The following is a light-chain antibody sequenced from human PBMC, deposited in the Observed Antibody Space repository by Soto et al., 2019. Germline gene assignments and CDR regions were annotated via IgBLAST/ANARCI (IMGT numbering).Light chain of an antibody. J-gene: IGKJ1*01. CDR1: QSISIY. Sequence: DIQMTQSPSSLSTSVGDRVSITCRASQSISIYLNWYQQRPGKAPKLLIYAASSLQSGVPSRFSGSGSGTDFTLTISTLQPEDFATYYCQQSYSTPSWTFGQGTKVDIK. CDR3: QQSYSTPSWT. V-gene: IGKV1-39*01. CDR2: AAS.